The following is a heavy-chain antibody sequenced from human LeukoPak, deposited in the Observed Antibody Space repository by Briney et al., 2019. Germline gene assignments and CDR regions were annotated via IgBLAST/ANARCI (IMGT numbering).Heavy chain of an antibody. V-gene: IGHV4-31*03. CDR3: ARVGYGDYWFDP. J-gene: IGHJ5*02. Sequence: PSQTLSLTCTVSGGSISSGGYYWSWIRQHPGKGLEWIGYIYYSGSTYYNPSLKSRVTISVDTSKNQFSLKLSSVTAADTAVYYCARVGYGDYWFDPWGQGTLVTVSS. CDR2: IYYSGST. CDR1: GGSISSGGYY. D-gene: IGHD4-17*01.